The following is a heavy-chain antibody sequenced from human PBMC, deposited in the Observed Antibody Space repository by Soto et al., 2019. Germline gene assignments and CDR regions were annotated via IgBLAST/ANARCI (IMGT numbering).Heavy chain of an antibody. CDR1: RVSRGRYG. J-gene: IGHJ4*02. V-gene: IGHV3-64D*08. Sequence: GGTARLSCAVSRVSRGRYGMYCVRQSPGKGLEYVSAISSNGGSTYYADSVKGRFTISRDNSKNTLYLQMSSLRAEDTAVYYCVKDRGITIFGVVTRRYFAYWGQGT. D-gene: IGHD3-3*01. CDR2: ISSNGGST. CDR3: VKDRGITIFGVVTRRYFAY.